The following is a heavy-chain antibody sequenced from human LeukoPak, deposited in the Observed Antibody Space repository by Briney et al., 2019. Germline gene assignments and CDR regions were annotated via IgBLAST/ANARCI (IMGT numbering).Heavy chain of an antibody. D-gene: IGHD4-11*01. CDR2: IIPIFGTA. J-gene: IGHJ6*03. CDR1: GGTFSSYA. CDR3: ARDGSKYLWDYYYMDV. Sequence: SVKVSCKASGGTFSSYAISWVRQAPGQGLEWMGGIIPIFGTANYAQKFQGRVTITADESTSTAYMELSSLRSEDTAVYYCARDGSKYLWDYYYMDVWGKGTTVTVSS. V-gene: IGHV1-69*01.